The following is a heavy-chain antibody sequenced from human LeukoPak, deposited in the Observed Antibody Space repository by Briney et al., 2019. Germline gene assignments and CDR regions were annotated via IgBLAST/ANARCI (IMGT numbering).Heavy chain of an antibody. Sequence: SSETLSLTCAVYGGSFSGFYWSWIRQPPGEGVGWVWGIFFSGSTYYNPSLKSRVTISVDTSKNQFSLKLSSVTAADTAVYYCARHRHCSSTYCYRGAFDIWGQGTMVTVSS. J-gene: IGHJ3*02. CDR2: IFFSGST. CDR1: GGSFSGFY. V-gene: IGHV4-34*12. D-gene: IGHD2-2*01. CDR3: ARHRHCSSTYCYRGAFDI.